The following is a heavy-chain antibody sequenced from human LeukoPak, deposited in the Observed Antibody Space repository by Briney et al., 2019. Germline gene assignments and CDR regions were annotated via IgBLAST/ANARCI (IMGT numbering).Heavy chain of an antibody. CDR1: GYTFTSYD. V-gene: IGHV1-8*03. CDR2: MNPNSGNT. D-gene: IGHD2-2*01. J-gene: IGHJ5*02. Sequence: ASVRVSCKASGYTFTSYDINWVRQATGQGLEWMGWMNPNSGNTGYAQKFQGRVTITRNTSISTAYMELSSLRSEDTAVYYCARGFGYCSSTSCSPGFDPWGQGTLVTVSS. CDR3: ARGFGYCSSTSCSPGFDP.